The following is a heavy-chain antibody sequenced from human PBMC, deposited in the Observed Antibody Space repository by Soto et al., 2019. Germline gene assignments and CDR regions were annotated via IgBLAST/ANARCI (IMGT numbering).Heavy chain of an antibody. D-gene: IGHD5-12*01. Sequence: ASVKVSCKASGGTFSSYAISWVRQAPGQGLEWMGGIIPIFGTANYAQKFQGRVTITADESTSTAYIDLSSLRSEDTAVYYCARDLSRKRWLQPRGYYYGMDVWGQGTTVTVSS. J-gene: IGHJ6*02. CDR3: ARDLSRKRWLQPRGYYYGMDV. CDR1: GGTFSSYA. V-gene: IGHV1-69*13. CDR2: IIPIFGTA.